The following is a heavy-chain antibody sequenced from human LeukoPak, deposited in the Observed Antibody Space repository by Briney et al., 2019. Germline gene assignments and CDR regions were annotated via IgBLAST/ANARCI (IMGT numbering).Heavy chain of an antibody. CDR2: INNDGSST. V-gene: IGHV3-74*01. CDR3: ARGDTYDYYYYGMDV. Sequence: GGSLRLSCAASGFTFSSYWMHWVRQTPGKGLVWVSRINNDGSSTRNADAVKGRFTISRDNAKNTLYLQMNSLRPEDTAVYYCARGDTYDYYYYGMDVWGQGTTVTVSS. J-gene: IGHJ6*02. D-gene: IGHD3-22*01. CDR1: GFTFSSYW.